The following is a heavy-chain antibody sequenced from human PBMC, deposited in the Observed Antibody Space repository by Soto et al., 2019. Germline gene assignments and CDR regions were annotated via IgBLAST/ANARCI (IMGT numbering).Heavy chain of an antibody. CDR3: ARDGVGPFDY. CDR2: TSYSGNT. Sequence: QVQLQESGPGLLKPSETLSLTCTISGGSVSTYYWSWIRQPPGKELEWIGLTSYSGNTNYNPSLKSRVAMAVDTSKNQFSLTLSSVTAADTAVYYCARDGVGPFDYWGQGTLGTVSS. CDR1: GGSVSTYY. J-gene: IGHJ4*02. D-gene: IGHD3-3*01. V-gene: IGHV4-59*02.